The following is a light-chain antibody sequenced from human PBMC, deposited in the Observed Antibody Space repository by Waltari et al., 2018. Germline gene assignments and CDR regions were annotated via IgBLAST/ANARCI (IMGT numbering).Light chain of an antibody. V-gene: IGKV1-39*01. Sequence: DIQMTQSPSSLSASVGDGVTITCRASQNINNYLNWYHQTPGKAPKLLIYATSNLQSGVPSRFSGSGSGTDFTLTISSLQPEDFATYYCQQSYAIPLTFGGGTKVEI. CDR2: ATS. CDR3: QQSYAIPLT. CDR1: QNINNY. J-gene: IGKJ4*01.